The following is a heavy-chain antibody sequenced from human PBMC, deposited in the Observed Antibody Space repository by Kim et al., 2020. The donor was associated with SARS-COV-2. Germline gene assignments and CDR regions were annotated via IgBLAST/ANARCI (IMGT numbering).Heavy chain of an antibody. CDR3: AKVLVDSYTSRMDV. D-gene: IGHD6-13*01. CDR2: ISFDGRKQ. Sequence: GGSLRLSCAASGFTFSSYGMHWVRQAPGKGLEWVAIISFDGRKQYYVDSVKGRFTIFRDNSKNTLYLQMDSLRPEDTAVYYCAKVLVDSYTSRMDVWGQG. V-gene: IGHV3-30*18. J-gene: IGHJ6*02. CDR1: GFTFSSYG.